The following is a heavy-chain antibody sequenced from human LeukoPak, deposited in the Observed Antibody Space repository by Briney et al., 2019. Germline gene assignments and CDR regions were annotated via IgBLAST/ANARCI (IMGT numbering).Heavy chain of an antibody. CDR1: GYTFTTYD. CDR2: INPNSGNT. Sequence: ASVKVSCKASGYTFTTYDINWVRQATGQGLEWMGWINPNSGNTGYAQKFQGRVTISRNTSIITVYMELSSLRSEDTAVYYCASGYDFWSGYPRFDYWGQGTLVTVSS. J-gene: IGHJ4*02. CDR3: ASGYDFWSGYPRFDY. D-gene: IGHD3-3*01. V-gene: IGHV1-8*03.